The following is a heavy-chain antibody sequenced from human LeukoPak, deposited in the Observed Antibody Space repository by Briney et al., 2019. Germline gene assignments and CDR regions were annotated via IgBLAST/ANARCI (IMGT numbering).Heavy chain of an antibody. CDR2: ISGGGGST. CDR3: ARDSEEQWLVYYYYYYYMDV. V-gene: IGHV3-23*01. CDR1: GFTFSSYA. Sequence: PGGSLRLSCAASGFTFSSYAMSWVRQAPGKGLEWVSAISGGGGSTYFADSVKGRFTISRDNSKNTLYLQMNSLRAEDTAVYYCARDSEEQWLVYYYYYYYMDVWGKGTTVTVSS. J-gene: IGHJ6*03. D-gene: IGHD6-19*01.